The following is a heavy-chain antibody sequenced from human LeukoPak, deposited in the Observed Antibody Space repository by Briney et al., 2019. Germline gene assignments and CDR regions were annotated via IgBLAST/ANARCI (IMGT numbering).Heavy chain of an antibody. D-gene: IGHD3-16*02. Sequence: SVKVSCKASGGTFSSYAISWVRQAPGQGLEWMGRIIPIFGTANYAQKFQGRVTITTDESTSTAYMELSSLRSEDTAVYYCARDPSLRLSVPTYDYWGQGTLVTVSS. J-gene: IGHJ4*02. CDR1: GGTFSSYA. CDR3: ARDPSLRLSVPTYDY. CDR2: IIPIFGTA. V-gene: IGHV1-69*05.